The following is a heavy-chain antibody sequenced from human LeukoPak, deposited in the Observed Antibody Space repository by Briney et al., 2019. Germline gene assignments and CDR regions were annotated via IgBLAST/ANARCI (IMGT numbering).Heavy chain of an antibody. Sequence: GGSLRLSCAASGFTFSSYSMNWVRQAPGKGLEWVSSISSSGSTIYYADSVKGRFTISRDNAKNSLYLQMNSLRAEDTAVYYCARGKVVRGVFFDYWGQGTLVTVSS. CDR2: ISSSGSTI. CDR1: GFTFSSYS. V-gene: IGHV3-48*04. CDR3: ARGKVVRGVFFDY. J-gene: IGHJ4*02. D-gene: IGHD3-10*01.